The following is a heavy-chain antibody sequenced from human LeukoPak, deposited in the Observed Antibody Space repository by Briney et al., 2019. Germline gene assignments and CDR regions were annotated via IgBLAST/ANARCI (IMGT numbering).Heavy chain of an antibody. V-gene: IGHV3-43*02. CDR2: ISGDGGST. CDR3: ATRGHSSSWYYFDY. D-gene: IGHD6-13*01. CDR1: GFTFDDYA. J-gene: IGHJ4*02. Sequence: TGGSLRLSCAASGFTFDDYAMHWVRQAPGKGLEWVSLISGDGGSTYYADSVKGRFTISRDNSKNSLYLQMNSLRTEDTALYYCATRGHSSSWYYFDYWGQGTPVTVSS.